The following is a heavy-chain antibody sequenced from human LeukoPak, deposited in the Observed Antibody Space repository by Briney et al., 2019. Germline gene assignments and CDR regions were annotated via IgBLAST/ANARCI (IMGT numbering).Heavy chain of an antibody. CDR2: IHHSGST. V-gene: IGHV4-34*01. D-gene: IGHD6-19*01. J-gene: IGHJ5*02. Sequence: SETLSLTCAVYGGSFSGYYWSWIRQPPGKGLEWIGEIHHSGSTNYNPSLKSRVTMSVDTSKNQFSLKLSSVTAADTAVYYCARDVNREWLVPGNWFDPWGQGTLVTVSS. CDR1: GGSFSGYY. CDR3: ARDVNREWLVPGNWFDP.